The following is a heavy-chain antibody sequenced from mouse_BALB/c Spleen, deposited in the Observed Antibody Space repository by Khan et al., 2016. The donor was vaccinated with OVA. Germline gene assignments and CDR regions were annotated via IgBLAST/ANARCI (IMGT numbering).Heavy chain of an antibody. CDR2: INPSSGYT. CDR3: ARSGYYYYEGVSY. CDR1: GYTFTTYT. D-gene: IGHD1-1*02. Sequence: QVQLQQSAAELARPGASVKMSCKASGYTFTTYTMHWVKQRPGQGLEWIGYINPSSGYTEYSQKFKDKTTLTTDKSSSTAYMQLSSLTSEDSAVYYCARSGYYYYEGVSYWGQGTLVTVSA. V-gene: IGHV1-4*02. J-gene: IGHJ3*01.